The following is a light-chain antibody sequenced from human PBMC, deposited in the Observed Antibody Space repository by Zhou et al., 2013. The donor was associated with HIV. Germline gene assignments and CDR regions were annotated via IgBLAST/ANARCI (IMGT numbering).Light chain of an antibody. Sequence: DIHLTQSPSFLSASVGDSVTITCRASQDLTGRLAWYQQRPGKAPSLLIYAPSTLQSGVPSRFRASGSATEFTLTISGLQPDDFAIYFCQQLKSYPLSFGRGPSW. CDR1: QDLTGR. CDR3: QQLKSYPLS. J-gene: IGKJ2*01. V-gene: IGKV1-9*01. CDR2: APS.